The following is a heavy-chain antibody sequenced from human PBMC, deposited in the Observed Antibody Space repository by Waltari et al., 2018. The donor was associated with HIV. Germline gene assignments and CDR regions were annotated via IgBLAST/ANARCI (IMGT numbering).Heavy chain of an antibody. J-gene: IGHJ4*02. CDR1: GDSASTDSSA. V-gene: IGHV6-1*01. CDR3: ARDSFSLDF. CDR2: TYHRSKWST. Sequence: QVYLEQSGPGLVKPAQTLTPTCHIPGDSASTDSSAWNWIRQSPSRGLEWLGRTYHRSKWSTDYAESVRRRITITPNTSNNQYSLHLTSVTADDTAMYFCARDSFSLDFWGQGSLVVVSS.